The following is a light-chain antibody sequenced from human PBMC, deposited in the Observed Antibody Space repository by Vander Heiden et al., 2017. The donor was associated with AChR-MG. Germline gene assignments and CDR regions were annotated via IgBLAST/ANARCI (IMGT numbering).Light chain of an antibody. V-gene: IGLV3-21*03. J-gene: IGLJ2*01. CDR1: NIESKT. CDR3: QVWDSTSDHPGVV. Sequence: SYVLTQPPSVSVAPGTTARITCGGNNIESKTVQWYQQKAGQAPVLVVYDDRDRPSGIPDRFSGSNSGNTATLTISRVEAGDEADYYCQVWDSTSDHPGVVFGGGTKLTVL. CDR2: DDR.